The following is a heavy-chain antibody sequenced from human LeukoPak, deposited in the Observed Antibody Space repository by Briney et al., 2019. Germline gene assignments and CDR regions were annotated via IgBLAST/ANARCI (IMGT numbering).Heavy chain of an antibody. CDR2: IHPGDSDT. D-gene: IGHD6-19*01. Sequence: GESLKISWEGSGYRFTSYWIGWVRQMPGKGLECMGMIHPGDSDTRYSPSFQGQVTISADKSISTAYLQWSSLKASDTAMYYCAKTPWASGWYTTFLDYWGQVTLVTVSS. CDR1: GYRFTSYW. CDR3: AKTPWASGWYTTFLDY. J-gene: IGHJ4*02. V-gene: IGHV5-51*01.